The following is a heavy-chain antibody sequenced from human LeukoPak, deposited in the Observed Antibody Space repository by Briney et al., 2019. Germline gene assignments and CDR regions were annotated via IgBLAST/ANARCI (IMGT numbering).Heavy chain of an antibody. CDR3: AKDRVLLWFGEFDY. J-gene: IGHJ4*02. V-gene: IGHV3-23*01. CDR2: IYGSGQTT. D-gene: IGHD3-10*01. CDR1: GFTFTIYA. Sequence: GGSLRLSCAASGFTFTIYAMTWVRQAPGKGLEWVSGIYGSGQTTYYADSVKGRFTISRDNSKNTLYLQMNSLRAEDTAVYYCAKDRVLLWFGEFDYWGQGTLVTVSS.